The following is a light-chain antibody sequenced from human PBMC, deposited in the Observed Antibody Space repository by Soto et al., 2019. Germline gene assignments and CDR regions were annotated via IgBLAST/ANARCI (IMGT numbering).Light chain of an antibody. CDR2: GVT. J-gene: IGLJ2*01. Sequence: QSALTQPRSVSGSPGQSVTISCTGTSTNLGNYNYVSWYQQHPGKAPQVLIYGVTKRPSGIPDRFSGSKSGNTASLTISGLQAEDEADYYCASYTVSGTLIFGGGTKVTVL. CDR1: STNLGNYNY. V-gene: IGLV2-11*01. CDR3: ASYTVSGTLI.